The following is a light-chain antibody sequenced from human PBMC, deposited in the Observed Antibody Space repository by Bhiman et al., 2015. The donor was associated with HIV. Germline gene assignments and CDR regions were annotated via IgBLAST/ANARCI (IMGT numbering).Light chain of an antibody. J-gene: IGLJ2*01. CDR1: KLGQTY. V-gene: IGLV3-1*01. Sequence: SYELTQPPSVSVSPGQTASITCSGDKLGQTYASWYQGKPGQSPILVIYQDTKRPSGVPDRFSGSKSGTSASLAISGLQAEDEADYYCAAWDDSLNGYVVFGGGTKLTVL. CDR3: AAWDDSLNGYVV. CDR2: QDT.